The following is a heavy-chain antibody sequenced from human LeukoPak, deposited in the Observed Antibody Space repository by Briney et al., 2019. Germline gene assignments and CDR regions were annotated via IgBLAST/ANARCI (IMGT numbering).Heavy chain of an antibody. Sequence: GGSLRLSCAASGFTFSSYGMHWVRQAPGKGLEWVAFIRYDGSNKYYADSVKGRFTISRDNSKNTLYLQMNSLRAEDTAVYHCATGRSCTTCYLPDYWGQGTLVTVSS. CDR2: IRYDGSNK. J-gene: IGHJ4*02. CDR1: GFTFSSYG. D-gene: IGHD2-2*01. CDR3: ATGRSCTTCYLPDY. V-gene: IGHV3-30*02.